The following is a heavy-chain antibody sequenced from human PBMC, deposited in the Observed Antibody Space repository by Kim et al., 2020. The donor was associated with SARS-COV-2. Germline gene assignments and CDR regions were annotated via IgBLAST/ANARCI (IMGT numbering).Heavy chain of an antibody. CDR3: ARPHSPGYFDY. V-gene: IGHV4-39*01. Sequence: SETLSLTCTVSGVSISSSSYYWGWIRQPPGKGLEWIGSIYYSWSTYYNPSLKSRVTISVDPSKNQFSLKLSSVTAADTAVYYCARPHSPGYFDYWGQGSLVTVSS. CDR1: GVSISSSSYY. D-gene: IGHD2-21*01. J-gene: IGHJ4*02. CDR2: IYYSWST.